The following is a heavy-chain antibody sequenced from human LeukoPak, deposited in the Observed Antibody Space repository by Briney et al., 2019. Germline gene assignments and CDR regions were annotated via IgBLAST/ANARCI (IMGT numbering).Heavy chain of an antibody. V-gene: IGHV3-53*01. CDR2: MFAGGSP. Sequence: GGSLRLSCAASGFTFSSYEMNWVRQAPGKALEWVSVMFAGGSPYFADSVKGRFTLSRDNSKNTLYLHMNNLRADDTAVYYCARGVGVRGVVSQPLEYWAQGTLVIVSS. J-gene: IGHJ4*02. CDR1: GFTFSSYE. CDR3: ARGVGVRGVVSQPLEY. D-gene: IGHD3-10*01.